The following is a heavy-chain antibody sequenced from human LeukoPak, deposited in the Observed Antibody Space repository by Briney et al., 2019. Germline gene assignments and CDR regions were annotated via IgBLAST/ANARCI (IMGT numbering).Heavy chain of an antibody. CDR2: IYYSGST. D-gene: IGHD3-10*01. CDR3: ARDVTYYHAFDI. Sequence: SETLSLTCTVSGGSISSYYWSWIRQPPGKGLEWIGYIYYSGSTYYNPSLKSRVTISVDTSKNQFSLKLSSVTAADTAVYYCARDVTYYHAFDIWGQGTMVTVSS. CDR1: GGSISSYY. J-gene: IGHJ3*02. V-gene: IGHV4-59*12.